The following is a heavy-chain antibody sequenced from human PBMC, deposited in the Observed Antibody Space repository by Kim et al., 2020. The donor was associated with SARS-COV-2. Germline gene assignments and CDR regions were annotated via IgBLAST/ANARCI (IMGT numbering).Heavy chain of an antibody. CDR1: GFTFSSYW. D-gene: IGHD6-13*01. V-gene: IGHV3-7*01. CDR2: IKQDGSEK. CDR3: ARDASEQQLEMYNWFDP. J-gene: IGHJ5*02. Sequence: GGSLRLSCAASGFTFSSYWMSWVRQAPGKGLEWVANIKQDGSEKYYVDSVKGRFTISRDNAKNSLYLQMNSLRAEDTAVYYCARDASEQQLEMYNWFDPWGQGTLVTVSS.